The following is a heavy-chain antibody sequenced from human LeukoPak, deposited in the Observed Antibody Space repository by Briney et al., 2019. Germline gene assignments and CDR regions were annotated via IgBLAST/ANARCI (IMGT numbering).Heavy chain of an antibody. CDR2: ISYDGSNR. V-gene: IGHV3-30*18. D-gene: IGHD3-3*01. CDR3: AKGGNYDFWSGYLSPEY. CDR1: GFTFSSYG. Sequence: GGSLRLSCAASGFTFSSYGMHWVRQAPGKGLEWVAVISYDGSNRYYADSVKGRFTISRDNSKNTLYLQMNGLRAEDTAVYYCAKGGNYDFWSGYLSPEYWGQGTLVTVSS. J-gene: IGHJ4*02.